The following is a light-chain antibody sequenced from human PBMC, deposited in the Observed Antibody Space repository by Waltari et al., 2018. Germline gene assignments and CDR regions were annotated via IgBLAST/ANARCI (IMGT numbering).Light chain of an antibody. CDR3: HQYYTTPHT. V-gene: IGKV4-1*01. J-gene: IGKJ2*01. CDR1: QSVSYSPNKKNY. CDR2: WAS. Sequence: DILMTQSPDSLAVSLGERATLSCKSSQSVSYSPNKKNYLAWYQQQPGQPPKLLIYWASARESGVPDRFSGSGSGTDFTLTISSLQAEDVAVYYCHQYYTTPHTFGQGTKLESK.